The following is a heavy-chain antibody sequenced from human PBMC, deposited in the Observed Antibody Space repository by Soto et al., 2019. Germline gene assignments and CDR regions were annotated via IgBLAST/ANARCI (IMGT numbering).Heavy chain of an antibody. CDR1: DDSLSSNNYY. V-gene: IGHV4-61*01. D-gene: IGHD2-2*01. CDR2: VHFSGSL. Sequence: QVQLQESGPGLVKPSETLSLTCSVSDDSLSSNNYYWSWIRQSPGRGLEWIGFVHFSGSLHYNASLKSRATISVDTSRRQISLKLTSLTAADTAVYFCGRGGDAHKMGRHWGQGTLVTVSS. CDR3: GRGGDAHKMGRH. J-gene: IGHJ1*01.